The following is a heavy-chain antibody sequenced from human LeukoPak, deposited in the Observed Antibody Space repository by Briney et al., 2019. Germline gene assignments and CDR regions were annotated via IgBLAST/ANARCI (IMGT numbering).Heavy chain of an antibody. J-gene: IGHJ6*02. V-gene: IGHV4-39*07. Sequence: PSETLSLTCTVSGDSISSSSSYWTWIRRPPGMGLEWIGTIYYSGSAFYSSSLKSRVTISVDTSKNQFSLKVRSVTAADTAVYYCAREHSSGWYLTVDYYYYGMDVWGQGTTVTVSS. CDR3: AREHSSGWYLTVDYYYYGMDV. D-gene: IGHD6-19*01. CDR1: GDSISSSSSY. CDR2: IYYSGSA.